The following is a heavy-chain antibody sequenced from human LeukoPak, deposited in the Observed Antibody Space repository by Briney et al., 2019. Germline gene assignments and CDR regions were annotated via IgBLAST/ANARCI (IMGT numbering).Heavy chain of an antibody. D-gene: IGHD1-1*01. CDR1: GFTFSSYE. V-gene: IGHV3-48*03. J-gene: IGHJ4*02. CDR3: ARDSNWSPDY. Sequence: GGSLRLSCAASGFTFSSYEMHWVRQAPGKGLEWVSYINTNGRTIYYADSLKGRFTISRDNAKNSLYLQMNSLRAEDTAVYYCARDSNWSPDYWGQGTLVTVSS. CDR2: INTNGRTI.